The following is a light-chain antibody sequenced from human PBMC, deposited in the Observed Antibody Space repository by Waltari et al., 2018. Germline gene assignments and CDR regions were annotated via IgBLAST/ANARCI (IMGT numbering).Light chain of an antibody. CDR3: AGWDYGLIGPL. J-gene: IGLJ3*02. V-gene: IGLV1-44*01. CDR1: NSNIGTNT. Sequence: QSVLTQPPSASGTPGQRVSISCSGSNSNIGTNTVNWYQQLPGTAPKLLIYSNKNRPSGVPVRFSASKTATSASLAISGLQSGDEADYYCAGWDYGLIGPLFGAGTKLTVL. CDR2: SNK.